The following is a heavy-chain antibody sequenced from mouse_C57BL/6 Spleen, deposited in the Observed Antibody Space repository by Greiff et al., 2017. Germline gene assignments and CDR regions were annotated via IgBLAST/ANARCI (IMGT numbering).Heavy chain of an antibody. D-gene: IGHD6-1*01. CDR2: INPYNGDT. Sequence: EVQLQQPGPELVKPGDSVKISCKASGYSFTGYFMNWVMQSHGKSLEWIGRINPYNGDTFYNQKFKGKATLTVDKSSTTAHMELRSLTSEDSAVYYYARDPFCNNPYYAMDYWGQGTSVTVSS. V-gene: IGHV1-20*01. CDR1: GYSFTGYF. J-gene: IGHJ4*01. CDR3: ARDPFCNNPYYAMDY.